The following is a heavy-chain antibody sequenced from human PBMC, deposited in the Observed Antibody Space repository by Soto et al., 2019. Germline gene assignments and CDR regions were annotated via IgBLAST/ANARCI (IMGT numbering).Heavy chain of an antibody. CDR1: GYTFTSYD. CDR3: ARATNDYGDRH. CDR2: MNPNSGNT. J-gene: IGHJ4*02. V-gene: IGHV1-8*01. D-gene: IGHD4-17*01. Sequence: QVQLVQSGAEVKKPGASVKVSCKASGYTFTSYDINWVRQATGQGLEWMGWMNPNSGNTGYAQKFQGRITMTGNTSISTAYMELSSLISEDTAVYDCARATNDYGDRHWGQGYLVTVSS.